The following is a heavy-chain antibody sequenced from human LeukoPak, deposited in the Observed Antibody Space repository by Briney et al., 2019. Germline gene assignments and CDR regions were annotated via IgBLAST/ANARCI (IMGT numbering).Heavy chain of an antibody. CDR2: INHSGST. J-gene: IGHJ5*02. Sequence: PSETLSLSCAVYGGSFSGYYWSWIRQPPGKGLEWIGEINHSGSTNYNPSLKSRVTISVDTSKNQFSLKLSSVTAADTAVYYCARGPRIAVAGRRRGFDPWGQGTLVTVSS. CDR3: ARGPRIAVAGRRRGFDP. CDR1: GGSFSGYY. V-gene: IGHV4-34*01. D-gene: IGHD6-19*01.